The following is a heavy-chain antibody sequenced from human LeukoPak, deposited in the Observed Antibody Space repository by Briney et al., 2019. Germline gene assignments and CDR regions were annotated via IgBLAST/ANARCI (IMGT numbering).Heavy chain of an antibody. CDR1: GGSISSGSYY. Sequence: ASETLSLTCTVSGGSISSGSYYWSWIRQPAGKGLEYIGRIYISGSTNYNPSLKSRVTISVDTSKNQFSLKLSSVTAADTAVYYCAGCLEHYDYVWGSYPIDAFDIWGQGTMVTVSS. V-gene: IGHV4-61*02. CDR2: IYISGST. J-gene: IGHJ3*02. D-gene: IGHD3-16*02. CDR3: AGCLEHYDYVWGSYPIDAFDI.